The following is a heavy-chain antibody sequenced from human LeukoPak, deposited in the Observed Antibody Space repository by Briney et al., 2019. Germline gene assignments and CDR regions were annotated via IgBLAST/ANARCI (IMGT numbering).Heavy chain of an antibody. D-gene: IGHD4-17*01. CDR1: GFTFSSYT. Sequence: GGSLRLSCAASGFTFSSYTMNWVRQAPGKGLEWVSSISSSSSYIFYADSVKGRFTISRDNAKNSLYLQMNSLRAEDTAVYYCARALEPHGDFGLDYWGQGTLVTVSS. V-gene: IGHV3-21*01. CDR2: ISSSSSYI. CDR3: ARALEPHGDFGLDY. J-gene: IGHJ4*02.